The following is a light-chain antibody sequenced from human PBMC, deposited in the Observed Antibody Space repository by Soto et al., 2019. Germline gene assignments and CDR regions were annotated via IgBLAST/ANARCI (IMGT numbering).Light chain of an antibody. CDR2: EVS. V-gene: IGLV2-23*02. CDR1: SSDVGSYNF. CDR3: CADAGRSTYV. J-gene: IGLJ1*01. Sequence: QSALTQPASVSGSPGQSITISCTRTSSDVGSYNFVSWYQQHPGKVPKVMIYEVSKRPSGVSDRFSGSKSGNTASLTISGLQADDEADYYCCADAGRSTYVFGTGTKLTVL.